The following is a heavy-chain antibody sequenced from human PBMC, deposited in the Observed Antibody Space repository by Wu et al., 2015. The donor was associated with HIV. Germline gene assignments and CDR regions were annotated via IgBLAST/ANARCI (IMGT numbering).Heavy chain of an antibody. V-gene: IGHV1-69*01. CDR1: GYTFTSYY. J-gene: IGHJ5*01. CDR2: IIPVFGTS. Sequence: QVQLVQSGAEVKKPGASVKVSCKASGYTFTSYYMHWVRQAPGQGLEWMGGIIPVFGTSKYTQKFQDRVTITSDESTSTSYMELNSLRSEDTAIYYCARSSYCGGDCYSRLDSWGQGTQVTVSS. D-gene: IGHD2-21*01. CDR3: ARSSYCGGDCYSRLDS.